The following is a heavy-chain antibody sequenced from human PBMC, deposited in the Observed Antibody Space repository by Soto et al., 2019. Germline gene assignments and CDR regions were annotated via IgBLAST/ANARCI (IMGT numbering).Heavy chain of an antibody. CDR3: TRAGILTGDQTSRAGVMGAFDI. V-gene: IGHV3-49*03. J-gene: IGHJ3*02. CDR1: GFTFGDYV. D-gene: IGHD3-9*01. Sequence: GGSLRLSCSASGFTFGDYVMSWFRQAPGKGLEWVGFIRNKAYVETTEYAASVKGRFTISRDDSKSIAYLQMNSLKTEDTAVYYCTRAGILTGDQTSRAGVMGAFDIWGRGTMVTVSS. CDR2: IRNKAYVETT.